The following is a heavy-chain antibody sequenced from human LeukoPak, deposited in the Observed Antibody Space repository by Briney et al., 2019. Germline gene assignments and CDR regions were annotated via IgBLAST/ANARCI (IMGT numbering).Heavy chain of an antibody. CDR2: INHSRST. V-gene: IGHV4-34*01. CDR1: GGSFSGYY. J-gene: IGHJ4*02. CDR3: ARRGPYYDSSGPMYYFDY. D-gene: IGHD3-22*01. Sequence: SETLSLTCAVYGGSFSGYYLSWIRQPPGKGLEWIGEINHSRSTNYNPSLKSRVTISVDTSKNQFSLRLSSVTAADTAVYYCARRGPYYDSSGPMYYFDYWGQGTLVTVSS.